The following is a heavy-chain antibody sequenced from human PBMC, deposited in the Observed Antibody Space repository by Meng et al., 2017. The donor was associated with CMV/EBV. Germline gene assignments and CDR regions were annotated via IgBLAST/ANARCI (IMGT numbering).Heavy chain of an antibody. J-gene: IGHJ4*02. V-gene: IGHV4-39*07. CDR2: IYYSGST. D-gene: IGHD6-6*01. CDR1: GGSISSSSYY. CDR3: ARVGRLAAIYYYFDY. Sequence: QLERQECGPELVKPSETLSLTCTVSGGSISSSSYYWGWIRQPSGKGLEWIGSIYYSGSTYYNPSLKSRVTISVDTSKNQFSLKLSSVTAADTAVYYCARVGRLAAIYYYFDYWGQGTLVTVSS.